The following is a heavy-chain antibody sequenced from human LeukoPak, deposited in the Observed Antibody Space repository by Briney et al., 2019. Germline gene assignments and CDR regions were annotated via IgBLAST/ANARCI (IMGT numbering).Heavy chain of an antibody. V-gene: IGHV1-24*01. CDR1: GYTLTELS. CDR3: AMSLKFPLIMGATFYFDY. J-gene: IGHJ4*02. Sequence: GASVKVSCKVSGYTLTELSIHWVRQAPGKGLNWMGGFDPEDGETIYAQKFQGRVTMTEDTSTDTAYMELSSLRSEDTAVYYCAMSLKFPLIMGATFYFDYWGQGTLVTVSS. D-gene: IGHD1-26*01. CDR2: FDPEDGET.